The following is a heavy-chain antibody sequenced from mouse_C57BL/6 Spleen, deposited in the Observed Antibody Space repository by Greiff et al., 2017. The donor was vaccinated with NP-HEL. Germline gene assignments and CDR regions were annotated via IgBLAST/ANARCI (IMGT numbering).Heavy chain of an antibody. CDR2: ILPGSGST. CDR3: ARERFITTVVASYYAMDY. D-gene: IGHD1-1*01. J-gene: IGHJ4*01. Sequence: VQLQQSGAELMKPGASVKLSCKATGYTFTGYWIEWVKQRPGHGLEWIGEILPGSGSTNYNEKFKGKATFTVDTSSNTAYMQLSSLTTEDSAIYYCARERFITTVVASYYAMDYWGQGTSVTVSS. CDR1: GYTFTGYW. V-gene: IGHV1-9*01.